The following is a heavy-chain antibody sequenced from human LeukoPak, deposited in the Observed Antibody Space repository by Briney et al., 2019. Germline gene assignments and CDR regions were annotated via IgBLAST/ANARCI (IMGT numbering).Heavy chain of an antibody. D-gene: IGHD6-25*01. V-gene: IGHV4-59*01. Sequence: SETLSLTCTVSGGSLSPYYWSWIRQSPGKGLEWIGYISYSGSTNSHPSLKSRVTISVDMSKPQFYLELSSVTAADTAVYYCTKAHGHIIAAGNTSIWGQGTLVTVSS. CDR2: ISYSGST. CDR3: TKAHGHIIAAGNTSI. J-gene: IGHJ4*02. CDR1: GGSLSPYY.